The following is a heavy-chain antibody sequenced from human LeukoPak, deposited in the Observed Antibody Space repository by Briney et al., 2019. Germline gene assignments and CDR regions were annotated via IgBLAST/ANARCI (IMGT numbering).Heavy chain of an antibody. CDR2: ISPTSDIV. J-gene: IGHJ4*02. Sequence: AGGSLRLSCAASGFTFSEYYMIWIRQAPGKGLEWVADISPTSDIVWYGDSAKGRFTISRDYAKDSLYLQMNSLGAEDTAVYYCARETVAGTFDYWSQGTLVTVSS. CDR1: GFTFSEYY. V-gene: IGHV3-11*01. D-gene: IGHD1-1*01. CDR3: ARETVAGTFDY.